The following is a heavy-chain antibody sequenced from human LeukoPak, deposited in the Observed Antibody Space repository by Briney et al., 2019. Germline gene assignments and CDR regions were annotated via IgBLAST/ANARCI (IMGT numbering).Heavy chain of an antibody. Sequence: ASVKVSCKASGYTFTGYYMHWVRQAPGQGLEWMGWINPNSGGTNYAQKFQGRVTMTRDTSISTAYMELSRLRSDDTAVYYCARDQKIVVVPAASFGCLYWGQGTLVTVSS. CDR2: INPNSGGT. J-gene: IGHJ4*02. D-gene: IGHD2-2*01. V-gene: IGHV1-2*02. CDR3: ARDQKIVVVPAASFGCLY. CDR1: GYTFTGYY.